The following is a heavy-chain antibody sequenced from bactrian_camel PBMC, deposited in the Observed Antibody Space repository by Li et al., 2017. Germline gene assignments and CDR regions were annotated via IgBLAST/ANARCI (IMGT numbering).Heavy chain of an antibody. J-gene: IGHJ4*01. Sequence: HVQLVESGGGSVQAGGSLRLSCDISGAGAVGYCLGWFRQAPGKEREGVAAIGSDARASYADSVKGRFTISQDNAKNTMYLQMNSLKPDDTAMYYCAFDRLSMTALQALGVKEELLAYWGQGTQVTVS. CDR3: AFDRLSMTALQALGVKEELLAY. CDR2: IGSDARA. D-gene: IGHD3*01. V-gene: IGHV3S55*01. CDR1: GAGAVGYC.